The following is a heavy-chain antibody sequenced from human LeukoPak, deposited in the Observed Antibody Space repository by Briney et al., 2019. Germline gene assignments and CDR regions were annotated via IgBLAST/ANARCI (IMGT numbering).Heavy chain of an antibody. Sequence: SETLSLTCSVSSDSVSRSDSYWDWIRQPPGKGLEWIGTIYYSGRTYYSPSLKSRVTMSADPSNNQFSLNLRSVTAADTALYYCARRRYYDGSGYLEWGQGTLLSVSS. CDR3: ARRRYYDGSGYLE. V-gene: IGHV4-39*01. CDR1: SDSVSRSDSY. D-gene: IGHD3-22*01. CDR2: IYYSGRT. J-gene: IGHJ1*01.